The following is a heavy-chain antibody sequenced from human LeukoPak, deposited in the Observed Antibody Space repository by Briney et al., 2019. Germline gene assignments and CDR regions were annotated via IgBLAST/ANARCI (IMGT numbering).Heavy chain of an antibody. V-gene: IGHV3-23*01. CDR3: AKDMNSWRDGSGLGDYFDY. D-gene: IGHD6-19*01. Sequence: GGSLRLSCAASGFTFSSYAMSWVRQAPGKGLEWVSGTSGSGRSIHYADSVKGRFTISRDNSKNTLYLHMNSLRADDTAVYYCAKDMNSWRDGSGLGDYFDYWGQGTLVTVSS. J-gene: IGHJ4*02. CDR1: GFTFSSYA. CDR2: TSGSGRSI.